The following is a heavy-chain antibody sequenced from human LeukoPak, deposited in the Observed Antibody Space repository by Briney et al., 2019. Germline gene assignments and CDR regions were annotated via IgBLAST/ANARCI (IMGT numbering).Heavy chain of an antibody. D-gene: IGHD6-19*01. J-gene: IGHJ3*02. CDR1: GFTFSSYG. V-gene: IGHV3-30*18. CDR3: AKGDSSGWYVFDI. CDR2: ISYDGSNK. Sequence: PGGSLRLSCAASGFTFSSYGMHWVRQAPGKGLEWVAVISYDGSNKYYADSVKGRFTISRDNSKNTLYLQMNSLRAEDTAVYYCAKGDSSGWYVFDIWGQGTMVTVSS.